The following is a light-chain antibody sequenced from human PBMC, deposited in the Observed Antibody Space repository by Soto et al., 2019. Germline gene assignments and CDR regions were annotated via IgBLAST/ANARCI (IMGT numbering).Light chain of an antibody. J-gene: IGKJ5*01. Sequence: DIVMTQSPLSLPVTPGEPASISCRCSQSPLHSKGYNYLDWYLQKPGQSPQLLIYLGSNRASGVPDRLSGSGSGTDFTLKISRVEAEDVGVYYCMQALQTPITFGQGTRLEIK. CDR3: MQALQTPIT. CDR1: QSPLHSKGYNY. CDR2: LGS. V-gene: IGKV2-28*01.